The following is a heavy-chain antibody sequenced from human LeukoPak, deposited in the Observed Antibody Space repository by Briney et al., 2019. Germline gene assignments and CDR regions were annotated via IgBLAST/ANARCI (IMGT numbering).Heavy chain of an antibody. J-gene: IGHJ5*02. V-gene: IGHV4-59*01. CDR1: GGPISSYY. CDR2: IYYSGST. CDR3: AGERTVVTARWFDP. Sequence: PSETLSLTCTVSGGPISSYYWSWIRQPPGKGLEWIGYIYYSGSTNYNPSLKSRVTISVDTSKNQFSLKLSSVTAADTAVYYCAGERTVVTARWFDPWGQGTLVTVSS. D-gene: IGHD2-21*02.